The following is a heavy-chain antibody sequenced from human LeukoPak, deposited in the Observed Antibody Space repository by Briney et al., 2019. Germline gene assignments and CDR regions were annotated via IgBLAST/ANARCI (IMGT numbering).Heavy chain of an antibody. V-gene: IGHV1-18*01. J-gene: IGHJ4*01. CDR1: GGTFSSYA. Sequence: WASVKVSCKASGGTFSSYAISWVRQAPGQGLEWMGWITAYNGNRLYAQRFQGRITLTIDTSTSTSYMELRSLEYDDTAIYYCARDNDKVVDHWGQGTLVTVSS. D-gene: IGHD1-1*01. CDR3: ARDNDKVVDH. CDR2: ITAYNGNR.